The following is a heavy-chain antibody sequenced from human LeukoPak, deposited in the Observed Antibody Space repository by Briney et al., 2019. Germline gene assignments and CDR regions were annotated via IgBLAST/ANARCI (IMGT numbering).Heavy chain of an antibody. Sequence: PGGSLRLSCAASGFTFSSYAMSWVRQPPGKGLEWIGEINHSGSTNYNPSLKSRVTISVDTSKNQSSLKLSSVTAADTAVYYCARGRSSDYWGQGTLVTVSS. CDR2: INHSGST. CDR1: GFTFSSYA. V-gene: IGHV4-34*01. D-gene: IGHD2-15*01. J-gene: IGHJ4*02. CDR3: ARGRSSDY.